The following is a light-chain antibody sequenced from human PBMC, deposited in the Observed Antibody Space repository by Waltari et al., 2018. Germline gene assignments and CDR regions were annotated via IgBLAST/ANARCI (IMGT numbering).Light chain of an antibody. V-gene: IGKV1-NL1*01. Sequence: CRASQGISNSLAWYQQKPGKAPNLLLFGASSLLSGVPSRFSGSGSGTDYTLTISSLRPEDFATYYCQQYYSTLYTFGQGTKLEIK. CDR2: GAS. CDR3: QQYYSTLYT. J-gene: IGKJ2*01. CDR1: QGISNS.